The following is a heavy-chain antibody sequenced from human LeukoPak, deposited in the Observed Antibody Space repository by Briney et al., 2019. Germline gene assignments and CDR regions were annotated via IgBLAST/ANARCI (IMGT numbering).Heavy chain of an antibody. CDR3: ATTAGQYYYDINGSFDY. CDR2: ISSNGGST. CDR1: GFTFSTYS. J-gene: IGHJ4*02. D-gene: IGHD3-22*01. Sequence: GGSLRLSCAASGFTFSTYSMHWVRQAPGKGLEYVSGISSNGGSTYYANSVKGRFTISRDNSKNTLYLQMGSLRAEDMAVYYCATTAGQYYYDINGSFDYWDQGTLVTVSS. V-gene: IGHV3-64*01.